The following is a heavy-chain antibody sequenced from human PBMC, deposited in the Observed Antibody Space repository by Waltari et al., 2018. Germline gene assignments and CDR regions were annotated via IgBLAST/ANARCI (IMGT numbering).Heavy chain of an antibody. CDR2: IYTSGST. D-gene: IGHD3-16*01. J-gene: IGHJ4*02. Sequence: QVQLQESGPGLVKPSQTLSLTCSVSGGSITSDTYYWSCIRRPAGKGLEWIGHIYTSGSTTYNPSLKSRVTISVDSSKNQFSLTVTSLTAADTAVYFCARGSNTVPADYLWGNYVVYYFDSWGQGTLITVSS. V-gene: IGHV4-61*02. CDR1: GGSITSDTYY. CDR3: ARGSNTVPADYLWGNYVVYYFDS.